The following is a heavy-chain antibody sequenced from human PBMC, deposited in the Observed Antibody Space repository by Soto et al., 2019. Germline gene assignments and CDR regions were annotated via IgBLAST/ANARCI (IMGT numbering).Heavy chain of an antibody. V-gene: IGHV4-30-4*01. J-gene: IGHJ4*02. CDR2: IHHSGST. D-gene: IGHD1-26*01. CDR1: GGSISSGENF. Sequence: QVQLQESGPGLVKPSQTLSLTCTVSGGSISSGENFWNWIRQSPGKGLEWIGFIHHSGSTYYNPPLKSRLTISVDTSKNQISLKLNSVTAADTAVYYCARDTGTYPYCFDYWGQGTLVTVSS. CDR3: ARDTGTYPYCFDY.